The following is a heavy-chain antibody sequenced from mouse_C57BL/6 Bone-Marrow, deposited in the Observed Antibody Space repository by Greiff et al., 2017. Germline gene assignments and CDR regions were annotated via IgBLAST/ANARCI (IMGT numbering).Heavy chain of an antibody. D-gene: IGHD2-3*01. CDR3: ARWLLWAMDY. CDR1: GFTFSSYA. CDR2: ISDGGSYT. V-gene: IGHV5-4*01. Sequence: EVQGVESGGGLVKPGGSLKLSCAASGFTFSSYAMSWVRQTPEKRLEWVATISDGGSYTYYPDNVKGRFTIARDNAKNNLYLQMSHLKSEDTAMYYCARWLLWAMDYWGQGTSVTVSS. J-gene: IGHJ4*01.